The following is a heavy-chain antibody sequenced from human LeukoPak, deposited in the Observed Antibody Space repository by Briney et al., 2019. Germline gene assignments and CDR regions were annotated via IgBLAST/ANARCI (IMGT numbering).Heavy chain of an antibody. CDR3: ATVYSSSPLRPMDV. V-gene: IGHV3-7*03. D-gene: IGHD2-2*01. CDR2: IKQDGSEK. J-gene: IGHJ6*02. CDR1: GFTFSSYW. Sequence: PGGSLRLSCAASGFTFSSYWMSWVRQAPGKGLEWVANIKQDGSEKYYVDSVKGRFTISRDNSKNTLYLQMNSLRAEDTAVYYCATVYSSSPLRPMDVWGQGTTVTVSS.